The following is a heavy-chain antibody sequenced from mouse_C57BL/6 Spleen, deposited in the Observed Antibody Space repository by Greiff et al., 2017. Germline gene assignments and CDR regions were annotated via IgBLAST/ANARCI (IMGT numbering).Heavy chain of an antibody. CDR3: TIKRVYYDHWYFDV. V-gene: IGHV1-15*01. J-gene: IGHJ1*03. CDR1: GYTFTDYE. CDR2: IDPETGGT. D-gene: IGHD2-4*01. Sequence: QVQLQQSGAELVRPGASVTLSCKASGYTFTDYEMHWVKQTPVHGLEWIGAIDPETGGTAYNQKFKGKAILTADKSSSTAYVELRSLTSEYSAVYYCTIKRVYYDHWYFDVWGTGTTVTVSS.